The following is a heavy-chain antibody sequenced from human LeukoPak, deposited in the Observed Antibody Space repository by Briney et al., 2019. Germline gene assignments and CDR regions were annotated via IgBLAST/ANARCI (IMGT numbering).Heavy chain of an antibody. CDR1: GFTFSSYA. D-gene: IGHD2-2*01. V-gene: IGHV3-21*01. CDR2: ISSSSSYI. Sequence: PGGSLRLSCAASGFTFSSYAMSWVRQAPGKGLEWVSSISSSSSYIYYADSVKGRFTISRDNAKNSLYLQMNSLRAEDTAVYYCARDYPSYDYGDYWGQGTLVTVSS. CDR3: ARDYPSYDYGDY. J-gene: IGHJ4*02.